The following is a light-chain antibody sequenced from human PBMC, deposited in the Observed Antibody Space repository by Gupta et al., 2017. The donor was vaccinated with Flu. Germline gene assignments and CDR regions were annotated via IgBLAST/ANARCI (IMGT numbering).Light chain of an antibody. J-gene: IGLJ3*02. CDR1: TSNVGNNY. CDR2: DIS. V-gene: IGLV1-51*01. CDR3: DAVDNDLSVVV. Sequence: RGTISLSGSTSNVGNNYVSRNQQLPATAPNLLIYDISKRPSGIPDRFSGSKSVTAATLDITGLQTAEEADYFCDAVDNDLSVVVFGGGTKVTVL.